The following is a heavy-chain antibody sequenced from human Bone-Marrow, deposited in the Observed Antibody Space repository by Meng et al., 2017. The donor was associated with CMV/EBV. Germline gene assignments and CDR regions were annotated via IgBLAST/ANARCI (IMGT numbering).Heavy chain of an antibody. J-gene: IGHJ6*02. V-gene: IGHV3-21*01. CDR1: RFTFCTYN. CDR2: ISSSSSYI. Sequence: GESLKISCASSRFTFCTYNMNWVRQAPGKGLEWVSSISSSSSYIYYADSVKGRFTISRDNSKNTLYLQMNSLRAEDTAVYYCARDFVSGWYVSYYYYYYGMDVWGQGTTVTVSS. D-gene: IGHD6-19*01. CDR3: ARDFVSGWYVSYYYYYYGMDV.